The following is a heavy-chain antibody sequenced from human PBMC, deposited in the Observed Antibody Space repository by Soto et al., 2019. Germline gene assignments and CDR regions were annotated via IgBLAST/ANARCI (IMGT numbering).Heavy chain of an antibody. CDR1: DGTISSGGYS. Sequence: QLQLQESGSGLVKPSQTLSLTCAVSDGTISSGGYSWSWIRQPPGKGLEWIGYIYHSGSTYYNPSLKSRVTISVDRSKNLFSLKLSSVTAADTAVYYCARDRGYGSDYWGQGTLVTVSS. J-gene: IGHJ4*02. CDR2: IYHSGST. CDR3: ARDRGYGSDY. V-gene: IGHV4-30-2*01. D-gene: IGHD6-25*01.